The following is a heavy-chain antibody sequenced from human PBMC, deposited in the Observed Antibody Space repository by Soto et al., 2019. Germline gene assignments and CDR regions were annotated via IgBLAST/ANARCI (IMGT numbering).Heavy chain of an antibody. CDR3: ARGEPPKEDYGVPTDY. Sequence: QVQLVESGGGVVQPGRSLRLSCAASGFTFSSYAMHWVRQAPGKGLEWVAVISYDGSNKYYADSVKGRFTISRDNXKXXLYLQMNSLRAEDTAVYYCARGEPPKEDYGVPTDYWGQGTLVTVSS. V-gene: IGHV3-30-3*01. J-gene: IGHJ4*02. CDR1: GFTFSSYA. D-gene: IGHD4-17*01. CDR2: ISYDGSNK.